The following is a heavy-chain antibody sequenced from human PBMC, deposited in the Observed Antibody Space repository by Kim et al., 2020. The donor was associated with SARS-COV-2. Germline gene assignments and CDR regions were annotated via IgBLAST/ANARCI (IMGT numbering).Heavy chain of an antibody. V-gene: IGHV3-15*01. Sequence: VKGRFTISRDDSKNTMYLQMNSLKIEDTALYYCTTETRAPRYTSSRNFVYWGQGSLVTVSS. J-gene: IGHJ4*02. D-gene: IGHD6-13*01. CDR3: TTETRAPRYTSSRNFVY.